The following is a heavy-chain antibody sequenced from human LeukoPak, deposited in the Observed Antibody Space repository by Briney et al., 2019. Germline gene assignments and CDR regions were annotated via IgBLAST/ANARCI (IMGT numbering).Heavy chain of an antibody. D-gene: IGHD6-13*01. CDR3: ARGFASSWYYFDS. J-gene: IGHJ4*02. CDR2: INHSGST. CDR1: GGSFSGYY. V-gene: IGHV4-34*01. Sequence: SETLSLTCAVSGGSFSGYYWSWIRQPPGKGLEWIGEINHSGSTIYNPSLKSRVTISVDTSKNQFSLKLNSVTAADTAVYYCARGFASSWYYFDSWGQGTLVTVSS.